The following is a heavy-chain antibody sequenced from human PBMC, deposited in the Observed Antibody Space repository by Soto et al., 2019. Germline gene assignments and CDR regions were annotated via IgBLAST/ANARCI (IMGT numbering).Heavy chain of an antibody. V-gene: IGHV1-69*12. J-gene: IGHJ6*02. CDR1: RGTFSSQS. CDR2: IIPIFGTA. D-gene: IGHD1-26*01. CDR3: ARPGGRGHYFHGMDV. Sequence: QVQLVQSGAEVKKPGSSVKVSCKASRGTFSSQSISGVRQAPGQGLEWMGGIIPIFGTANYAQKFQGRVTIIADESTSTAYMELSSLRSEDTPVYYCARPGGRGHYFHGMDVWGQGTTVTVSS.